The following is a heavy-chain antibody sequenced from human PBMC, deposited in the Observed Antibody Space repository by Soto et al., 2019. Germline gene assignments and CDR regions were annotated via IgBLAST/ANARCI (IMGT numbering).Heavy chain of an antibody. V-gene: IGHV3-33*01. D-gene: IGHD6-19*01. J-gene: IGHJ6*02. CDR1: GFTFSSYG. CDR3: ARVGSFYYYGMDV. Sequence: PGGSLRLSCAASGFTFSSYGMHWVRQAPGKGLEWVAVIWYDGSNKYYADSVKGQFTISRDNSKNTLYLQMNSLRAEDTAVYYCARVGSFYYYGMDVWGQGTTVTVSS. CDR2: IWYDGSNK.